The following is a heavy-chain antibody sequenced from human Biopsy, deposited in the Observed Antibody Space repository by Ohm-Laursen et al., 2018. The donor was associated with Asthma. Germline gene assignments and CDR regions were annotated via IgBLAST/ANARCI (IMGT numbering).Heavy chain of an antibody. J-gene: IGHJ3*02. CDR1: GFSFSNFA. CDR3: VRDGTDDAFDI. V-gene: IGHV3-30*01. D-gene: IGHD1-1*01. Sequence: SLRLSCSATGFSFSNFAIHWVRQAPGKGLEWVGVISKDASTQDYADSVKGRFTMARDNSKNKLDLQMNSLREEDTAVYYCVRDGTDDAFDIWGQGTVVSVTS. CDR2: ISKDASTQ.